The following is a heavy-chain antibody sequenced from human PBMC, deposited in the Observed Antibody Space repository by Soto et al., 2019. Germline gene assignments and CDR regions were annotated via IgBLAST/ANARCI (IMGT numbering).Heavy chain of an antibody. CDR3: AIGEYSSSSHDF. J-gene: IGHJ4*02. Sequence: ASVKVSCKASGYTFTSYDINWVRQATGQGLEWMGWMNPNSGNTGYAQKFQGRVTMTRNTSISTAYMELSSLRSEDTAGYYFAIGEYSSSSHDFWGQGTLVTVSS. CDR1: GYTFTSYD. D-gene: IGHD6-6*01. CDR2: MNPNSGNT. V-gene: IGHV1-8*01.